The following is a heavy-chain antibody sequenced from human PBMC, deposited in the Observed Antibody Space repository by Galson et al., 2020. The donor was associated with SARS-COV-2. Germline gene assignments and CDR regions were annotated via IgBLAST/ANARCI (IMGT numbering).Heavy chain of an antibody. J-gene: IGHJ4*02. CDR1: GFTVSSSY. CDR3: ASPRYDSSGYLPY. CDR2: IYSGAST. V-gene: IGHV3-53*01. D-gene: IGHD3-22*01. Sequence: GESLKISCAASGFTVSSSYMNWVRQTPGKGLEWVSVIYSGASTLYADSVEGRFTISRDNSKNTLYLQMNSLRAEDTAVYYCASPRYDSSGYLPYWGQGTLVTVSS.